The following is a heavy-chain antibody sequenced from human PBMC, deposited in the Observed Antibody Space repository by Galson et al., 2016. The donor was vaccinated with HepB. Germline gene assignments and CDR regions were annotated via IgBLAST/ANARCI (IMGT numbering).Heavy chain of an antibody. CDR3: ARHGPVTTHFY. J-gene: IGHJ4*02. D-gene: IGHD4-11*01. CDR1: GGSIFSYN. Sequence: SETLSLTCTVSGGSIFSYNWGWIRQPPGKGLEWIGSFYYGGSTFYNPSLKSRVTLSVDTSKKQFSLKLNSVTAADTAVYFCARHGPVTTHFYWGQGILVSVSS. CDR2: FYYGGST. V-gene: IGHV4-39*01.